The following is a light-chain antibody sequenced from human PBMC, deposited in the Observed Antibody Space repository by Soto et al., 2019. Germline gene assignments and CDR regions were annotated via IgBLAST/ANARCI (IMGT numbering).Light chain of an antibody. V-gene: IGKV3-20*01. CDR3: QQYGRSSYT. J-gene: IGKJ2*01. CDR1: QSVSSSY. Sequence: EIVLMQSPGTLSLSPGERVTLSCRASQSVSSSYLAWYQQKPGQAPRLLIYGASSRATGIPDRFSGSGSGTDLTLTISRLEPEDFAVYYCQQYGRSSYTFGQGTKLEI. CDR2: GAS.